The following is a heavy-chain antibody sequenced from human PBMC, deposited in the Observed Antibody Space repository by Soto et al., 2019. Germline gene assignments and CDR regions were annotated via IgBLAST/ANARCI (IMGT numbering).Heavy chain of an antibody. D-gene: IGHD3-22*01. CDR2: IKSDGSGT. Sequence: EVQLVESGGGLVQLGGSLRLSCEASGFTFRTYWMHWVRQAPGKGLVWVSRIKSDGSGTYYADSVEGRFTISRDNAKNTMYLQMTSLRAEDTAVYYCVRGDGDYHDGNGYLGRHWGQGTLVTVSS. J-gene: IGHJ4*02. V-gene: IGHV3-74*01. CDR1: GFTFRTYW. CDR3: VRGDGDYHDGNGYLGRH.